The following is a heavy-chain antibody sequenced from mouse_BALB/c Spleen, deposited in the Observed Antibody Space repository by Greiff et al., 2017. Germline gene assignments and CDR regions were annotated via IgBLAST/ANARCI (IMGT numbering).Heavy chain of an antibody. Sequence: VQLQQSGAELAKPGASVKMSCKASGYTFTSYWMHWVKQRPGQGLEWIGYINPSTGYTEYNQQFKDKATLTADKSSSTAYMQLSSLTSEDSAVYYCARRAPYDYDAMDYWGQGTSVTVSS. CDR1: GYTFTSYW. V-gene: IGHV1-7*01. CDR2: INPSTGYT. J-gene: IGHJ4*01. CDR3: ARRAPYDYDAMDY. D-gene: IGHD6-5*01.